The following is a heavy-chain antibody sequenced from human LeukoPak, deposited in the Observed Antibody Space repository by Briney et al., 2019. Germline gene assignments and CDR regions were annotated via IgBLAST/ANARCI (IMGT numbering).Heavy chain of an antibody. Sequence: GGSLRLSRAASGFTFSSYSMNWVRQAPGKGLEWVSSISSSSSYIYYADSVKGRFTISRDNAKNSLYLQMNSLRAEDTAVYYCARHQEDIVVVPAPIDYWGQGTLVTVSS. CDR3: ARHQEDIVVVPAPIDY. CDR1: GFTFSSYS. V-gene: IGHV3-21*01. J-gene: IGHJ4*02. D-gene: IGHD2-2*01. CDR2: ISSSSSYI.